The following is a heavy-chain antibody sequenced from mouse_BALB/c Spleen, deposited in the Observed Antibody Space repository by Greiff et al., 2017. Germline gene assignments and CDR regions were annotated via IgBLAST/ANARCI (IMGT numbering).Heavy chain of an antibody. CDR2: ISDGGSYT. CDR1: GFTFSDYY. Sequence: EVQGVESGGGLVKPGGSLKLSCAASGFTFSDYYMYWVRQTPEKRLEWVATISDGGSYTYYPDSVKGRFTISRDNAKNNLYLQMSSLKSEDTAMYYCASLRVDGYFSPYYAMDYWGQGTSVTVSS. CDR3: ASLRVDGYFSPYYAMDY. V-gene: IGHV5-4*02. D-gene: IGHD2-3*01. J-gene: IGHJ4*01.